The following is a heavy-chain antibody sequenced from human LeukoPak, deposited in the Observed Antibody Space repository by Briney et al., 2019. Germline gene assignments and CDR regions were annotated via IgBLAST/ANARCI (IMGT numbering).Heavy chain of an antibody. J-gene: IGHJ4*02. CDR1: GGTFSSYA. CDR3: ARARVDSSGYYDY. Sequence: SVKVSCKASGGTFSSYAISWVRQAPGQGLEWMGGIIPIFGTANYTQKFQGRVTITADGSTSTAYMELSSLRSEDTAVYYCARARVDSSGYYDYWGQGTLVTVSS. V-gene: IGHV1-69*13. CDR2: IIPIFGTA. D-gene: IGHD3-22*01.